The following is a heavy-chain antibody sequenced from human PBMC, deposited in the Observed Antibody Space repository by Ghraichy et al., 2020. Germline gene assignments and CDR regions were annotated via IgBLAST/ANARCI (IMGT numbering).Heavy chain of an antibody. CDR2: INPDDSRI. V-gene: IGHV5-51*01. CDR3: AKLLSGDYHFDY. CDR1: AYIFSNYW. Sequence: GESLNISCKGSAYIFSNYWIGWGRQKPGKGLEWMGLINPDDSRIKYSPSFQGQVHMSVDKSITTAYLQLGGLKASDSAKYFCAKLLSGDYHFDYWGQGTLVTVSS. D-gene: IGHD1-26*01. J-gene: IGHJ4*02.